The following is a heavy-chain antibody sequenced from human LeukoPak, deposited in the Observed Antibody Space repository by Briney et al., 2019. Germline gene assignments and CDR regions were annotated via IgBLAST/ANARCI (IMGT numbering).Heavy chain of an antibody. D-gene: IGHD3/OR15-3a*01. V-gene: IGHV1-3*01. Sequence: ASVKVSCKASGYTFTSYAMHWVRQAPGQRLEWMGWINVGNGDTKYSQKFQSRVTITRDTSASTAYMELSSLRSEDTAVYHCAKVDSANTYDYWGQGTLVTVSS. CDR2: INVGNGDT. J-gene: IGHJ4*02. CDR3: AKVDSANTYDY. CDR1: GYTFTSYA.